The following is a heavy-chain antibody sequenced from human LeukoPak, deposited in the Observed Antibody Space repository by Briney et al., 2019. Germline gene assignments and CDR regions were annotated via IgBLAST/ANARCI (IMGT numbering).Heavy chain of an antibody. CDR1: GFTFSSYA. Sequence: GGSLRLSCAASGFTFSSYAMNWVRQARGKGREWVSCINGSGGSTYYGGSVKGRFTISRDTSKNTLYLQMNNLRAEDTAVYYCAKGRGIVVVTGPDYWGQGTLVTVSS. D-gene: IGHD2-21*02. CDR2: INGSGGST. CDR3: AKGRGIVVVTGPDY. J-gene: IGHJ4*02. V-gene: IGHV3-23*02.